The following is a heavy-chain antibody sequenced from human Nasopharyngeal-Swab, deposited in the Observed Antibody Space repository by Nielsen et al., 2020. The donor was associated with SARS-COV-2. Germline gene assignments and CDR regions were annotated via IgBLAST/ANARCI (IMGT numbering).Heavy chain of an antibody. D-gene: IGHD3-22*01. V-gene: IGHV3-21*01. J-gene: IGHJ6*02. CDR2: ISSSSSYI. Sequence: GGSLRLSCAASGFTFSSYSMNWVRQAPGKGLEWVSSISSSSSYIYYADSVKGRFTISRDNAKNSLYLQMNSLRAEDTAVYYCARGPNYYYDGIMDVWGQGTTVTVSS. CDR1: GFTFSSYS. CDR3: ARGPNYYYDGIMDV.